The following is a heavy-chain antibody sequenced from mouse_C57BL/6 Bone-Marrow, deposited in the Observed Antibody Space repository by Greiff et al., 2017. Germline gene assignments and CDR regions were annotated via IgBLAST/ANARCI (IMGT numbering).Heavy chain of an antibody. J-gene: IGHJ4*01. D-gene: IGHD2-14*01. CDR1: GYTFTDYY. Sequence: VMLVESGAELVRPGASVKLSCKASGYTFTDYYINWVKQRPGQGLEWIARIYPGSGNTYYNEKFKGKATLTAEKSSSTAYMQLSSLTSEDSAVYFCANGGVRREYYYAMDYWGQGTSVTVSS. CDR3: ANGGVRREYYYAMDY. CDR2: IYPGSGNT. V-gene: IGHV1-76*01.